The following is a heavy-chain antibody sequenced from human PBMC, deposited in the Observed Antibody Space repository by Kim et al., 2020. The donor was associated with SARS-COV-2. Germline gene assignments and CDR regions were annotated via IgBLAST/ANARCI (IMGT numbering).Heavy chain of an antibody. Sequence: GGSLRLSCEASGFTFDNYWIRWVRQVPGKGPVWVSSINTDGSYSINADAVKGRFTNSRDNAKNTVYLQMDSLRDEDTAVYYCARKVAVGRFDSW. CDR2: INTDGSYS. J-gene: IGHJ5*01. D-gene: IGHD3-10*01. CDR3: ARKVAVGRFDS. V-gene: IGHV3-74*01. CDR1: GFTFDNYW.